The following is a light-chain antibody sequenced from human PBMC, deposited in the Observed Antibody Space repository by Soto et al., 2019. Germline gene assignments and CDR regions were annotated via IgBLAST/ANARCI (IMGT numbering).Light chain of an antibody. CDR3: QQYNSYSYT. CDR1: QSISSW. CDR2: KAS. Sequence: DIQMTQSPSTLSASVGDRVTITCRASQSISSWLAWYQQKPGKAPKLLIYKASSFESGVPSRCSGSGSGTEIPLTISSLPPDDFATYYCQQYNSYSYTFGQGTKLEIK. V-gene: IGKV1-5*03. J-gene: IGKJ2*01.